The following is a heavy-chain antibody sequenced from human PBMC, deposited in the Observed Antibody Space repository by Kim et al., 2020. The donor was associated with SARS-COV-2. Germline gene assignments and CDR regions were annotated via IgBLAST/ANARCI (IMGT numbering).Heavy chain of an antibody. D-gene: IGHD1-26*01. Sequence: GGSLRLSCAASGFTFSSHWMHWVRQAPGKGLVWVSRVAPDGSGASYADSVMGRFTISRDNARDTLFLQMNSLTVEDTAVYYCARLVGLGRLDYWAQGILGTVSS. J-gene: IGHJ4*02. V-gene: IGHV3-74*01. CDR3: ARLVGLGRLDY. CDR1: GFTFSSHW. CDR2: VAPDGSGA.